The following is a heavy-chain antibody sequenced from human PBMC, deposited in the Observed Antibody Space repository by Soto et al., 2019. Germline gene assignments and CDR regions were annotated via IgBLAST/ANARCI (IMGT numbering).Heavy chain of an antibody. CDR1: GFIFSSHN. J-gene: IGHJ6*02. CDR2: TTGSSSYI. D-gene: IGHD3-9*01. CDR3: ARLVASETGYGMDV. Sequence: DVQLVESGGGLVKPGGSLRLSCAASGFIFSSHNMNWVRQAPGKGLEWVSSTTGSSSYIFYADSVKGRFTISRDNAKNTVYLQMNSLRAEDTGVYYCARLVASETGYGMDVWGQGTTVTVSS. V-gene: IGHV3-21*06.